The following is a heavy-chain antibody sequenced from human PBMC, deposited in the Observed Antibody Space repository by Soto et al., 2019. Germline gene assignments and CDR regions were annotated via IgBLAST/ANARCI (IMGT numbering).Heavy chain of an antibody. CDR2: MNPNSGNT. CDR1: GYTFTSYD. J-gene: IGHJ6*03. Sequence: GASVKVSCKASGYTFTSYDINWVRQATGQGLEWMGWMNPNSGNTGYAQKFQGRVTMTRNTSISTAYMELCSLRSEDTAVYYCARARRGYCSSTSCYVHYYYYMDVWGKGTTVTVSS. CDR3: ARARRGYCSSTSCYVHYYYYMDV. D-gene: IGHD2-2*01. V-gene: IGHV1-8*01.